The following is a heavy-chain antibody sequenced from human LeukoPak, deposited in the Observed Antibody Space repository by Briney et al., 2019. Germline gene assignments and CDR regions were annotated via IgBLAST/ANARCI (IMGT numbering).Heavy chain of an antibody. V-gene: IGHV1-2*02. CDR3: ARDPDDSSDSHFDY. D-gene: IGHD3-22*01. CDR1: GYIFTDYY. Sequence: ASVKVSCKASGYIFTDYYMHWVRQAPGQGHEWMGWIKANSGGTKYAQKFQGRVTMTRDTSISTAYMELSRLRSDDTAVYYCARDPDDSSDSHFDYWGQGTLVTVSS. CDR2: IKANSGGT. J-gene: IGHJ4*02.